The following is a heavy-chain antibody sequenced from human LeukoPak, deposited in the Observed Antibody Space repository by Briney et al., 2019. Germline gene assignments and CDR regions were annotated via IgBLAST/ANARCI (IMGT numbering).Heavy chain of an antibody. V-gene: IGHV1-69*01. Sequence: SVKVSCKASGGTFSSYAISWVRQAPGQGLEWMGGIIPIFGTANYAQKFQGRVTITADESTSTAYMELSSLRSEDTAVYYCARGLPYYYDSSGYFSYFDYWGQGTLVTVSS. D-gene: IGHD3-22*01. CDR3: ARGLPYYYDSSGYFSYFDY. J-gene: IGHJ4*02. CDR2: IIPIFGTA. CDR1: GGTFSSYA.